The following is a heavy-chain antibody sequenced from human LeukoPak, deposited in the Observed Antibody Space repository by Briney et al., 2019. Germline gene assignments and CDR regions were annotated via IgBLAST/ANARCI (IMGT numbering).Heavy chain of an antibody. J-gene: IGHJ4*02. V-gene: IGHV3-30*04. CDR1: GFTFSSYA. CDR3: ARELADILTEIGFDY. CDR2: ISYDGSNK. D-gene: IGHD3-9*01. Sequence: PGGSLRLSCAASGFTFSSYAMHWVRQAPGKGLEWVAVISYDGSNKYYADSVKGRFTISRDNSKNTLYLQMNSLRAEDTAVYYCARELADILTEIGFDYWGQGTLVTVSS.